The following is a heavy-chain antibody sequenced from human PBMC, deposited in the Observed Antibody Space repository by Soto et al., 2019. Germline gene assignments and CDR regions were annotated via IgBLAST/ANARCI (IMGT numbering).Heavy chain of an antibody. CDR3: ARGSYSSSDDAFDI. D-gene: IGHD6-6*01. J-gene: IGHJ3*02. CDR1: GCTFTRYG. Sequence: XSVKVSCKASGCTFTRYGISWVRQAPGQGLEWMGWISDXNGNKXYAQKLKGRVXXTTDTYTXXAYMELRSMRSDDTAVYYCARGSYSSSDDAFDIWGQGTMVTVSS. V-gene: IGHV1-18*01. CDR2: ISDXNGNK.